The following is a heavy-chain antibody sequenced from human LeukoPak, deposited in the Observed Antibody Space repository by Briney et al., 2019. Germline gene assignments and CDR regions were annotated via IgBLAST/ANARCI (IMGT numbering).Heavy chain of an antibody. V-gene: IGHV1-18*01. D-gene: IGHD2-2*01. CDR3: ARVARCTSCFDVDY. CDR2: ISGYNGNT. CDR1: GYTFTTYN. Sequence: ASVKVSCKASGYTFTTYNINWVRQAPGQGLEWMGWISGYNGNTNYAQKLQGRVTMTTDTSTSTAYMELRSLKSDDTAVYYCARVARCTSCFDVDYWGQGTLVTVSS. J-gene: IGHJ4*02.